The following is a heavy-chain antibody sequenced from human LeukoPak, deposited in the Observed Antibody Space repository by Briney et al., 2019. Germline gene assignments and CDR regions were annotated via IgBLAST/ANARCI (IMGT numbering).Heavy chain of an antibody. D-gene: IGHD6-19*01. CDR3: AKGRPTVAAGSEY. J-gene: IGHJ4*02. CDR2: IKQDGGEK. Sequence: KPGGSLRLSCAASGFTFSSYWMSWVRQAPGKGLEWVANIKQDGGEKYYVESVKGRFTISRDNSKNTLYLQMNSLRAEDTAVYYCAKGRPTVAAGSEYWGQGTLVSVSS. CDR1: GFTFSSYW. V-gene: IGHV3-7*03.